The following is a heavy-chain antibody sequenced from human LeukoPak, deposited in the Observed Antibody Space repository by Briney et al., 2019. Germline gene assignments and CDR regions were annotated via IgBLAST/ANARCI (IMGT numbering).Heavy chain of an antibody. CDR3: VKDPLAARRGGYFDY. CDR2: IRYDGSNK. D-gene: IGHD6-6*01. V-gene: IGHV3-30*02. Sequence: GGSLRLSCAASGFTFSSYGMHWVRQAPGKGLEWVAFIRYDGSNKYYADSVKGRFTISRDNSKNTLYLQMNSLRAEDTAVYYCVKDPLAARRGGYFDYWGQGTLVTVPS. J-gene: IGHJ4*02. CDR1: GFTFSSYG.